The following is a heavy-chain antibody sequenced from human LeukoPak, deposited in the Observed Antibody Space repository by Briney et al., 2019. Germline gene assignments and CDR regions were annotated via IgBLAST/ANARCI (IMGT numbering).Heavy chain of an antibody. V-gene: IGHV1-8*02. CDR3: ARGFSPSSSIAAAGILYYYYMDV. Sequence: GASVKVSCKASGYTFTAYYMHWVRQAPGQGLEWMGWMNPNSGNTGYAQKFQGRVTMTRNTSISTAYMELSSLRSEDTAVYYCARGFSPSSSIAAAGILYYYYMDVWGKGTTVTISS. J-gene: IGHJ6*03. CDR2: MNPNSGNT. CDR1: GYTFTAYY. D-gene: IGHD6-13*01.